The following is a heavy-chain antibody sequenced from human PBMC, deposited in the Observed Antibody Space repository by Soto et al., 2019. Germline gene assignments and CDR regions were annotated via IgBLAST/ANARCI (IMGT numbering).Heavy chain of an antibody. CDR1: GFTFRNYA. Sequence: EVQLLESGGGLVQPGGSLRLSCAASGFTFRNYAMSWVRQAPGKGLEWVSGTTGSGDHTYYADSVKGRFTISKDNSKNTLYLQMHTLRAEDPAVYYCAKERGIVVPFGLDVWGQWTTVTVSS. J-gene: IGHJ6*02. CDR3: AKERGIVVPFGLDV. V-gene: IGHV3-23*01. CDR2: TTGSGDHT. D-gene: IGHD3-22*01.